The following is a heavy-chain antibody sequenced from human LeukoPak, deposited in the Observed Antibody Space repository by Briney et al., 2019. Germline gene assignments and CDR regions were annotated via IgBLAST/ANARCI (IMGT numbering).Heavy chain of an antibody. CDR1: GYTFTDNY. V-gene: IGHV1-2*06. J-gene: IGHJ4*02. D-gene: IGHD3-16*01. Sequence: ASVKVSCKASGYTFTDNYIHWARQAPGQGLEYMGRINPNSGVINSAQKFQGRVTMTRDTSISTAYMELSRLRSDDDTAMYYCVRGGGGARSPIVFWGQGTLVTVSS. CDR3: VRGGGGARSPIVF. CDR2: INPNSGVI.